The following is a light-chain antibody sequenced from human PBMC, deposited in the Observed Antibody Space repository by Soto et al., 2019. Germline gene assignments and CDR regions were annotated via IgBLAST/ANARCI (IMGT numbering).Light chain of an antibody. CDR2: DAS. Sequence: DIQMTQSPSTLSASVGDRVTITCRASQSISSHLAWYQQKPGKAPEVLIYDASTLESGVSSRFSGSGSGTKFTLTISNLQPDDFATYFCQQYSSNFYTFGQGTKVEIE. J-gene: IGKJ2*01. V-gene: IGKV1-5*01. CDR1: QSISSH. CDR3: QQYSSNFYT.